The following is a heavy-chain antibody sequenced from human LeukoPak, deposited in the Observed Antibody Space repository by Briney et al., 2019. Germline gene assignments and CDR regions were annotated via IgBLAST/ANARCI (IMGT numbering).Heavy chain of an antibody. D-gene: IGHD2-15*01. Sequence: PGGSLRLSCAASGFTVSSNYMSWVRQAPGKGLEWVSVIYSGGSTYYADSVKGRFTISRDNSKNTLYLQMNSLRAEDTAVYYCAKGDIVVVVAADAFDIWGQGTMVTVSS. CDR1: GFTVSSNY. CDR2: IYSGGST. V-gene: IGHV3-66*01. CDR3: AKGDIVVVVAADAFDI. J-gene: IGHJ3*02.